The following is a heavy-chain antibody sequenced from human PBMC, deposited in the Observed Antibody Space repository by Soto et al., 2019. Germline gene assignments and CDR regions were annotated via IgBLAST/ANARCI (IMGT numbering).Heavy chain of an antibody. J-gene: IGHJ4*02. Sequence: SETLSLTCKVSVDSXRRSRSHWXAWIRQPPGKGLEWIGSLSSTVITTHNPSLGSRFTISVDAPNNKFSLEVTSVTAADTGFYYCARQMSSGLWAFDSWGQGTPVTVSS. V-gene: IGHV4-39*01. D-gene: IGHD6-19*01. CDR3: ARQMSSGLWAFDS. CDR2: LSSTVIT. CDR1: VDSXRRSRSH.